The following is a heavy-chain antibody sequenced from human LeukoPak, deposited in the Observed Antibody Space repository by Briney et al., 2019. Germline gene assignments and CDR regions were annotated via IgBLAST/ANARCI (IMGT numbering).Heavy chain of an antibody. D-gene: IGHD3-10*01. CDR2: ISGSGGST. Sequence: GGSLRLSCAASGFTFSSYAMNWVRQAPGKGLEWVSAISGSGGSTYYADSVKGRFTISRDNSKNTLYLQMNSQRAEVTAVDNCAKYGASMVRVVIIFDYWGQGTLVTVSS. J-gene: IGHJ4*02. CDR1: GFTFSSYA. V-gene: IGHV3-23*01. CDR3: AKYGASMVRVVIIFDY.